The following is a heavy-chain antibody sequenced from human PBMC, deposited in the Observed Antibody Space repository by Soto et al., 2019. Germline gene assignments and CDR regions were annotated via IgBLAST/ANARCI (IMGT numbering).Heavy chain of an antibody. J-gene: IGHJ4*02. Sequence: QVQLQESGPGLVKPSQTLSLTCTVSGGSISSGGYYWSWIRQHPGKGLEWIGYIYYSGSTYYNPCLKNRVTISEDTSKYPLYLKLRYVTAADTAVYYCARDSGYGGSRPDFDCWCQGPLVTVSS. CDR2: IYYSGST. CDR1: GGSISSGGYY. V-gene: IGHV4-31*03. D-gene: IGHD2-15*01. CDR3: ARDSGYGGSRPDFDC.